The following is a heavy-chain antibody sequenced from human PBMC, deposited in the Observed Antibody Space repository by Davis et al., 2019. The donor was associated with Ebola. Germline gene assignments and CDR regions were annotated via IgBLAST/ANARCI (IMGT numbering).Heavy chain of an antibody. Sequence: GESLKISCVASGVTFSRNSMNWVRQAPGKGLEWVSYISSSSTTIYYADSVKGRFTISRDNAKNELYLQMNSLRDEDTAVYYCARAGMVQGVITKWDGYWGQGTLVTVSS. J-gene: IGHJ4*02. CDR1: GVTFSRNS. CDR3: ARAGMVQGVITKWDGY. CDR2: ISSSSTTI. V-gene: IGHV3-48*02. D-gene: IGHD3-10*01.